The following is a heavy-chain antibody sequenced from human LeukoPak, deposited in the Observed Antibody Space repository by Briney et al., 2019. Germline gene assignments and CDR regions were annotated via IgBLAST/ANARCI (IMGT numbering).Heavy chain of an antibody. J-gene: IGHJ5*02. Sequence: SVKVSCKASGGSFSSYAISWVRQAPGQGLEWMGGIIPIFATANYAQKFQGRVTITADKSTSTAYMELSSLRSEDTAVYFCARYYGSGMYYNALNWFDAWGQGTLVTVSS. CDR3: ARYYGSGMYYNALNWFDA. V-gene: IGHV1-69*06. D-gene: IGHD3-10*01. CDR1: GGSFSSYA. CDR2: IIPIFATA.